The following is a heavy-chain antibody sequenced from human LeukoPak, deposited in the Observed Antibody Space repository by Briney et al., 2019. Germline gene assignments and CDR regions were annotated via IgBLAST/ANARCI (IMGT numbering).Heavy chain of an antibody. D-gene: IGHD1-26*01. CDR3: ARNGHGSEVDY. Sequence: SETLSLTCTVSGGSISTSNYYWGWIRQPPGKGLEWIGNIFYSGSTYYSPSLRSRVTISVDTSKNQFSLKLSSVTAADTAVYYCARNGHGSEVDYWGQGTLVTVSS. CDR2: IFYSGST. J-gene: IGHJ4*02. CDR1: GGSISTSNYY. V-gene: IGHV4-39*07.